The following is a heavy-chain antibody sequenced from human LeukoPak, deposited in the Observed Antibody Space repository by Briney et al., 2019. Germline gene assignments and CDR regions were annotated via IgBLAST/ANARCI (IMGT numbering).Heavy chain of an antibody. CDR3: ARHYYDSSGYQTSYAFDI. J-gene: IGHJ3*02. CDR2: IYYSGST. V-gene: IGHV4-59*08. Sequence: SETLSLTCTVSGGPISSYYWSWIRQPPGKGLEWIGYIYYSGSTNYNPSLKSRVTISVDTSKNQFSLKLSSVTAADTAVYYCARHYYDSSGYQTSYAFDIWGQGTMVTVSS. CDR1: GGPISSYY. D-gene: IGHD3-22*01.